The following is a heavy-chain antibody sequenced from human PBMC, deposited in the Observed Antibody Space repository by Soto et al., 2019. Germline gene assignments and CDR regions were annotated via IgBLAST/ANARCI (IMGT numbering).Heavy chain of an antibody. D-gene: IGHD3-9*01. J-gene: IGHJ4*02. CDR3: ARDNLYYDILTGYYLPNN. V-gene: IGHV3-7*05. CDR1: GFTFSSYW. CDR2: IKQDGSEK. Sequence: EVQLMESGGGLVQPGGSLRLSCAASGFTFSSYWMSWVRQAPGKGLEWVANIKQDGSEKYYVDSVKGRFTISRDNAKNSLYLQMNSLRAEDTAVYYCARDNLYYDILTGYYLPNNWGQGTLVTVSS.